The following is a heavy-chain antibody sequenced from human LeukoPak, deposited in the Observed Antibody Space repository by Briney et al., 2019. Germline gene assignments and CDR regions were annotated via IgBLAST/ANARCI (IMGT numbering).Heavy chain of an antibody. V-gene: IGHV4-59*01. Sequence: PSETLSLTCTVSGGSISSYYWSWMRQPPGKGLEWIGYIYYSGSTTYNPSLKSRVTISVDTSKNQFSLTLTSVTAADTAVYYCARLLYHYDSSGYYALGYFDYWGQGTLVIVSS. D-gene: IGHD3-22*01. CDR3: ARLLYHYDSSGYYALGYFDY. CDR2: IYYSGST. CDR1: GGSISSYY. J-gene: IGHJ4*02.